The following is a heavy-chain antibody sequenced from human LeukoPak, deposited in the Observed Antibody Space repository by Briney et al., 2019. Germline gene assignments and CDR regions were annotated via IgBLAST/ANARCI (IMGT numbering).Heavy chain of an antibody. J-gene: IGHJ4*02. CDR2: TKPDGTAE. V-gene: IGHV3-7*01. CDR1: GFTFRNYW. D-gene: IGHD2-15*01. Sequence: GGSLRLSCAASGFTFRNYWMGWVRQAPGKGLEWVANTKPDGTAEYYADSVRGRFTTSRDNANNFLCLQMNSLRGEDTAVYYCARDGGLHTNFDYWGQGTLVTVSS. CDR3: ARDGGLHTNFDY.